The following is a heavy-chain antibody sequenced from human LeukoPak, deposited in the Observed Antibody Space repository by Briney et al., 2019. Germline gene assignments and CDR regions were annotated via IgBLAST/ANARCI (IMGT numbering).Heavy chain of an antibody. CDR3: ARGLYCSGGICYFDY. CDR2: ISSSGSTI. Sequence: GTLCLSCAASGFTFSDYYMSWIRQAPGKGLEWVSYISSSGSTIYYADPVKGRFTSSTDNAKHSLYLQMNRLSAEDAAVYYWARGLYCSGGICYFDYWGEGTQVTVSS. CDR1: GFTFSDYY. D-gene: IGHD2-15*01. J-gene: IGHJ4*02. V-gene: IGHV3-11*04.